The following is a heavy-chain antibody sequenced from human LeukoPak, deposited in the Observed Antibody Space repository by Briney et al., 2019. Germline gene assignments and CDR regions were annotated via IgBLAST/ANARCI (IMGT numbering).Heavy chain of an antibody. CDR2: IYYSGTT. CDR1: GGSISSYY. D-gene: IGHD6-13*01. CDR3: ARGVYITAAQYGY. V-gene: IGHV4-59*01. J-gene: IGHJ4*02. Sequence: SGTLSLTCTVSGGSISSYYWSWIRQPPGKGLEWIGYIYYSGTTNYNPSLKSRVTISVDTSKNQFSLKLSSVTAADTAVYYCARGVYITAAQYGYWGQGTLVTVSS.